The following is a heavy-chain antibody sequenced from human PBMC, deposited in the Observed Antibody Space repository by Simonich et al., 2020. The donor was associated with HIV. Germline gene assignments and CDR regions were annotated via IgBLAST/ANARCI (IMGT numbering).Heavy chain of an antibody. CDR3: ARHQTGTDAFDI. Sequence: QVQLQQWGAGLLKPSETLSLTCAVYGGSFSGYYWSWIRQPPGKGLKWIGEINHSGNTNYNPSLKRRVTLSVDTSKNQFSLKLTSVTAADTAMYYCARHQTGTDAFDIWGQGTMVAVSS. V-gene: IGHV4-34*01. D-gene: IGHD1-1*01. CDR2: INHSGNT. CDR1: GGSFSGYY. J-gene: IGHJ3*02.